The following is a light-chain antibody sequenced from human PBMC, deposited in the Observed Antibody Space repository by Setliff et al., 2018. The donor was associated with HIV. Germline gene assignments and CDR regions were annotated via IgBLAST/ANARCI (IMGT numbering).Light chain of an antibody. CDR3: QQYNSYSALT. CDR2: KAS. Sequence: DIQMTQSPSTLSASVGDRVTITCRASQSISGWLAWYQQKPGKAPKLLIYKASSLESGVPSRFSGSGSGTEYTLTISSLQPDDFATYYCQQYNSYSALTVGGGTKMDIK. V-gene: IGKV1-5*03. J-gene: IGKJ4*01. CDR1: QSISGW.